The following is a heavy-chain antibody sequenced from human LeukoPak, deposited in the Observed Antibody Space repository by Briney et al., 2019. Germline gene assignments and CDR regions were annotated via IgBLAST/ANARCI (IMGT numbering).Heavy chain of an antibody. V-gene: IGHV4-59*08. CDR2: IYYSGGT. CDR1: GGSISSYY. CDR3: ARAGYSGWHQSDYYYYGMDV. D-gene: IGHD6-19*01. J-gene: IGHJ6*02. Sequence: SETLSLTCTVSGGSISSYYWSWIRQPPGKGLEWIGYIYYSGGTNYNPSLKSRVTISVDTSKNQFSLKLSSVTAADTAVYYCARAGYSGWHQSDYYYYGMDVWGQGTTVTVSS.